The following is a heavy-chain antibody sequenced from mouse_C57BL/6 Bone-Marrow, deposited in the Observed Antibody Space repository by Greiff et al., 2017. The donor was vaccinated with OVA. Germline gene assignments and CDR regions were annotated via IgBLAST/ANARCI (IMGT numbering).Heavy chain of an antibody. Sequence: QVQLQQSGPELVKPGASVKISCKASGYSFTSYYIHWVKQRPGQGLEWIGWIYPGSGNTKYNEKFKGKATLTADTSSSTAYMQLSSLTSEDSAVYYCARFRYDYDEGAYAMDYWGQGTSVTVSS. CDR1: GYSFTSYY. J-gene: IGHJ4*01. D-gene: IGHD2-4*01. V-gene: IGHV1-66*01. CDR2: IYPGSGNT. CDR3: ARFRYDYDEGAYAMDY.